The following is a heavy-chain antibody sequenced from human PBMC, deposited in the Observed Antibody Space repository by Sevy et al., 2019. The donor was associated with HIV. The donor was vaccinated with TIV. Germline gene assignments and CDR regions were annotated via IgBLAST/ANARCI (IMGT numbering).Heavy chain of an antibody. J-gene: IGHJ4*02. CDR3: ARFDPLGYCSRWSCQVDY. D-gene: IGHD2-15*01. CDR1: GYTFTSYG. V-gene: IGHV1-18*01. Sequence: ASVKVSCKASGYTFTSYGSSWVRQAPGQGLEWMGWISAYNGNTNYAQKLQGRVTMTTDTSTITAYMELRSLRSDDTAAYYCARFDPLGYCSRWSCQVDYWGQGTLVTVSS. CDR2: ISAYNGNT.